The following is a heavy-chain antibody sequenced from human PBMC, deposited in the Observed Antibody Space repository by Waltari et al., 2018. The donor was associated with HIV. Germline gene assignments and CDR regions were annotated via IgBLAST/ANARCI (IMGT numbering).Heavy chain of an antibody. D-gene: IGHD2-15*01. J-gene: IGHJ6*02. CDR2: INHSGVT. V-gene: IGHV4-34*01. Sequence: QVQLQQWGAGLLKPSETLSLTCAVYGESFSDYYWAWIRQPPGMGLGLEWIGEINHSGVTNYNPSLKSRVTISADTSKNQFSLAVTSITAADSGVYYCARRVVRAAYYFGFDVWGRGTAVTVSS. CDR1: GESFSDYY. CDR3: ARRVVRAAYYFGFDV.